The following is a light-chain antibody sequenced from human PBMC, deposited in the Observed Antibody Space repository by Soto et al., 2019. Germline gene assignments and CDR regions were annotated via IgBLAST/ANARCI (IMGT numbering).Light chain of an antibody. CDR2: AAS. J-gene: IGKJ4*01. Sequence: DIQMTQSPSSLSASVGDRVTITCRARQDISNYLAWYQQKPGKVPKFLIYAASALKPGVASRFMGSGSGTDFTLTISRLQPEDVATYCCRNYISVPLTCGGGTKVEI. V-gene: IGKV1-27*01. CDR3: RNYISVPLT. CDR1: QDISNY.